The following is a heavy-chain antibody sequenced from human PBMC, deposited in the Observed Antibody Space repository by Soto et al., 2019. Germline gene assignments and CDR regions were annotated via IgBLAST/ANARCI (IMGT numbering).Heavy chain of an antibody. CDR2: ISGSGGST. Sequence: GSLRLSCAASGFTFSSYAMSWVRQAPGKGLEWVSAISGSGGSTYYADSVKGRFTISRDNSKNTLYLQMNSLRAEDTAVYYCAKDSPQLGSSSWGPNWFDPWGQGTLVTVSS. V-gene: IGHV3-23*01. J-gene: IGHJ5*02. D-gene: IGHD6-13*01. CDR3: AKDSPQLGSSSWGPNWFDP. CDR1: GFTFSSYA.